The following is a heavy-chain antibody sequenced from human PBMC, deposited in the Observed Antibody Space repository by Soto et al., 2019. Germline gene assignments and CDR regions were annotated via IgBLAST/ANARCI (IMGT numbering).Heavy chain of an antibody. CDR1: GFTFSSYW. J-gene: IGHJ4*02. D-gene: IGHD2-2*01. V-gene: IGHV3-7*01. CDR2: IKQDGSEK. Sequence: PGGSLRLSCAASGFTFSSYWMSWVRQAPGKGLEWVANIKQDGSEKYYVDSVKGRFTISRDNAKNSLYLQMNSLRAEDTAVYYCARGRYCISTSCYLDYWGQGTLVTV. CDR3: ARGRYCISTSCYLDY.